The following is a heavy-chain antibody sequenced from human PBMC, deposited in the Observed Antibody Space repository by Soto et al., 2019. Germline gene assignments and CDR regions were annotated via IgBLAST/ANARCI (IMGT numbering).Heavy chain of an antibody. CDR3: AKNLERVVPSVIDF. V-gene: IGHV3-23*01. CDR1: GHSFSNYS. J-gene: IGHJ4*02. CDR2: MSGSSSTT. D-gene: IGHD2-21*01. Sequence: XESLRLTCTTSGHSFSNYSISWVLQAPGGGLEWVSSMSGSSSTTYYADSVKGRFTISRDRSKNTLYLQMSSLRAEDTAIYYCAKNLERVVPSVIDFWGRGTLVTVSS.